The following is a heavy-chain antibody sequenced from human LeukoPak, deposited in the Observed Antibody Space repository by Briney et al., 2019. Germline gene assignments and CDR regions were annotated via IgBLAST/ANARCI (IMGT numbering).Heavy chain of an antibody. CDR1: GFTFSSYW. D-gene: IGHD3-16*01. CDR2: INGDESST. Sequence: GGSLRLSCAASGFTFSSYWMHWVRQAPGKGLVRVSRINGDESSTSYADSVKSRFTISRDNARNTLYLQMSSLRVEDTAVYSCARVGPGLMACWGQGTLVTVSS. J-gene: IGHJ1*01. CDR3: ARVGPGLMAC. V-gene: IGHV3-74*01.